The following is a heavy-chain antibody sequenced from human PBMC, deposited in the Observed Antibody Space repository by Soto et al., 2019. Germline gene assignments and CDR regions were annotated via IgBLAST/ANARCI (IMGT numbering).Heavy chain of an antibody. Sequence: PGGSLRLSCAASGFTFSSYSMNWVRQAPGKGLEWVSYISSSSSTIYYADSVKGRFTISRDNAKNSLYLQMNSLRDEDTAVYYCARDRSRGPVAATYYFDYWGQGTLVTVSS. CDR2: ISSSSSTI. V-gene: IGHV3-48*02. J-gene: IGHJ4*02. CDR1: GFTFSSYS. CDR3: ARDRSRGPVAATYYFDY. D-gene: IGHD2-15*01.